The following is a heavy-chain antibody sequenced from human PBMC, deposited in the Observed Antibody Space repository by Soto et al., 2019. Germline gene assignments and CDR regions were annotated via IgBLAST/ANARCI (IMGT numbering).Heavy chain of an antibody. CDR1: GGSIISYY. CDR2: INHSGST. D-gene: IGHD6-13*01. V-gene: IGHV4-34*01. J-gene: IGHJ6*02. Sequence: SETLSLTCTVSGGSIISYYWSWIRQPPGKGLEWIGEINHSGSTNYNPSLKSRVTISVDTSKNQFSLKLSSVTAADTAVYYCARDSGSSWYQAYGMDVWGQGTTVTVSS. CDR3: ARDSGSSWYQAYGMDV.